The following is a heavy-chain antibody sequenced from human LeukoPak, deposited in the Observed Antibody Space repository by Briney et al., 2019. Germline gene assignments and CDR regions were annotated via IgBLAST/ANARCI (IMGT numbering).Heavy chain of an antibody. CDR2: ISPYNGNT. J-gene: IGHJ4*02. CDR3: ARDSITMIKDF. D-gene: IGHD3-22*01. V-gene: IGHV1-18*01. Sequence: GASVKVSCKTSGYTFTSYGVSWVRQAPGQGLEWMGWISPYNGNTNYAQKLQGRMTMTTDTSTSTAYMELRSLRSDDTAVYYCARDSITMIKDFWGQGTLVTVSS. CDR1: GYTFTSYG.